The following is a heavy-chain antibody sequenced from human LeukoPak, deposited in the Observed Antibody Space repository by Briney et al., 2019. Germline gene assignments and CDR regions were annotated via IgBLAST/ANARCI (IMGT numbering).Heavy chain of an antibody. J-gene: IGHJ5*02. Sequence: GASVKVSCKASGYTFTSYYMHWVRQAPGQGLEWMGIINPSGGSTSYAQKFQGRVTITADESTSTAYMELSSLRSEDTAVYYCARDPGPANTRFDPWGQGTLVTVSS. D-gene: IGHD2-2*02. CDR2: INPSGGST. CDR3: ARDPGPANTRFDP. V-gene: IGHV1-46*01. CDR1: GYTFTSYY.